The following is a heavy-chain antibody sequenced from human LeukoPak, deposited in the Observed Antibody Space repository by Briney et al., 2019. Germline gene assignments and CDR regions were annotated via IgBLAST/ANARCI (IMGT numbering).Heavy chain of an antibody. D-gene: IGHD3-22*01. Sequence: GGSLRLSCAASGFSFSNSWMSWVRQAPGKGLEWVANIKKDGSEKIYGDSVKGRLTISRDNAKSSLSLQMNSLNPEDTALYYCASQDSNNAFEIWARGTKVRVSS. V-gene: IGHV3-7*01. CDR1: GFSFSNSW. CDR2: IKKDGSEK. CDR3: ASQDSNNAFEI. J-gene: IGHJ3*02.